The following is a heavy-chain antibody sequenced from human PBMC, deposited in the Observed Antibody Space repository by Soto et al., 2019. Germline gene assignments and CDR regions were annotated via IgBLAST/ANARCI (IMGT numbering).Heavy chain of an antibody. CDR1: GYSVSSNSAA. CDR2: TYYRSKWYN. D-gene: IGHD3-10*01. V-gene: IGHV6-1*01. J-gene: IGHJ6*02. CDR3: ARDEGPYYYGSGSYNGMDV. Sequence: QTLSLTCAISGYSVSSNSAAWNLIRQSPSRGLEWLGRTYYRSKWYNDYAVSVKSRITINPDTSKNQFSLQLNSVTPEDTAVYYCARDEGPYYYGSGSYNGMDVWGQGTTVTVS.